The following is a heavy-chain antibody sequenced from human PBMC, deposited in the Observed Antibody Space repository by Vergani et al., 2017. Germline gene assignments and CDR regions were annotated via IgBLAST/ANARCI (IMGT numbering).Heavy chain of an antibody. J-gene: IGHJ4*02. CDR2: IYYSGST. CDR1: GGSISSYY. V-gene: IGHV4-59*01. D-gene: IGHD5-18*01. CDR3: ARAHGYSYGYFDY. Sequence: QVQLQESGPGLVKPSETLSLTCTVSGGSISSYYWSWIRQPPGKGLEWIGYIYYSGSTNYNPSLKSRVTISVDTSKNQFSLKLSSVTAADTDVYYCARAHGYSYGYFDYWGQGTLVTVSS.